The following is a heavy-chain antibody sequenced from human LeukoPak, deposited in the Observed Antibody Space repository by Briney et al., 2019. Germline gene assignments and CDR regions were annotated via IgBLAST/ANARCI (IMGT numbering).Heavy chain of an antibody. J-gene: IGHJ4*02. CDR2: IQYDGHKK. CDR1: GFNFSSYG. Sequence: GGSLRLSCAVSGFNFSSYGMHWVRQVPGKGLEWVAFIQYDGHKKYYGGSVKGRFTISRDNSENTLFLQMKSLRAEDTAVYYCARESELIPYWGQGTLVTVSS. V-gene: IGHV3-30*02. D-gene: IGHD3-16*01. CDR3: ARESELIPY.